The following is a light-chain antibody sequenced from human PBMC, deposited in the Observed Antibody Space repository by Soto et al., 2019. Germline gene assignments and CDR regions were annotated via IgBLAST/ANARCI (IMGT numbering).Light chain of an antibody. Sequence: DIQMTQSPSSLSASVGDRVTITCRASQSISSYLNWYQQKPGKAPKFLIYGASILQSGVPSRFSGSGSGTDFTLTISSLQPEDFATYYCPQTYTTRALSFGGGTKVEIK. V-gene: IGKV1-39*01. CDR2: GAS. CDR3: PQTYTTRALS. CDR1: QSISSY. J-gene: IGKJ4*01.